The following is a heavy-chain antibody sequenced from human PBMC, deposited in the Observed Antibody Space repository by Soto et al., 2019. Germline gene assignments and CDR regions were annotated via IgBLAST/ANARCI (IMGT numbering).Heavy chain of an antibody. CDR2: IYYSGST. CDR1: GGSISSYY. D-gene: IGHD3-10*01. Sequence: PSETLSLSCTVSGGSISSYYWGWIRQPPGKGLEWIGYIYYSGSTNYNPSLKSRVTISVDTSKNQFSLKLSSVTAADTAVYYCARVWGYYFDYWGQGTLVTVSS. V-gene: IGHV4-59*01. J-gene: IGHJ4*02. CDR3: ARVWGYYFDY.